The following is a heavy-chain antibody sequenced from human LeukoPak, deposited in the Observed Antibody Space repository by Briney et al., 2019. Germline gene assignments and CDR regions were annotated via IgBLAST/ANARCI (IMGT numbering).Heavy chain of an antibody. J-gene: IGHJ6*02. CDR1: GHTFTSYD. CDR3: VRAMAPRPYYYYGMDV. D-gene: IGHD5-24*01. CDR2: MNPNSGNT. Sequence: ASVKVSCKASGHTFTSYDINWVRQATGQGLEWMGWMNPNSGNTGYAQKFQGRVTMTRNTSISTAYMELSSLRSEDTAVYYCVRAMAPRPYYYYGMDVWGQGTTVTVSS. V-gene: IGHV1-8*01.